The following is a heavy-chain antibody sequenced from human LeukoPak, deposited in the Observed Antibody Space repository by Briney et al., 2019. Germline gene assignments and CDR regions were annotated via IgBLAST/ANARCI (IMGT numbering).Heavy chain of an antibody. V-gene: IGHV4-59*01. CDR1: GGSISSYY. D-gene: IGHD2-2*01. Sequence: SETLSLTCTVSGGSISSYYWSWIRQPPGKGLEWIGYIYYSGSTNYNPSLKSRVTISVDTSKNQFSLKLSSVTDADTAVYYCARTVCSSTSCWFDYWGQGTLVTVSS. J-gene: IGHJ4*02. CDR2: IYYSGST. CDR3: ARTVCSSTSCWFDY.